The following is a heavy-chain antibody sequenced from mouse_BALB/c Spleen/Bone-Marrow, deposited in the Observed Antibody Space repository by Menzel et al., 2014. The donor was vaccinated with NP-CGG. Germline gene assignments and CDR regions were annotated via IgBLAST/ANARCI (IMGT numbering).Heavy chain of an antibody. CDR2: IWAGGST. Sequence: QVQLQQSGPGLVSPSQSLSITCTVSGFSLSNYGLHWVRQPPGKGLEWLGVIWAGGSTNYNSALMSRLSINKDNSKSQVFLKMNSLQPDDTAMYYCARYYGSSDSWFAYWGQGTLVTVSA. CDR3: ARYYGSSDSWFAY. D-gene: IGHD1-1*01. J-gene: IGHJ3*01. V-gene: IGHV2-9*02. CDR1: GFSLSNYG.